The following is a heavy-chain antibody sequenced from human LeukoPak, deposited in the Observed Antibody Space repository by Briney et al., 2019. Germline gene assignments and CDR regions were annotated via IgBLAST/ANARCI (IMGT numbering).Heavy chain of an antibody. CDR2: ISSSSSYI. J-gene: IGHJ2*01. CDR1: GFTFGSYS. CDR3: ARDRVSSPGNFDL. Sequence: GGSLRLSCAASGFTFGSYSMNWVRQAPGKGLEWVSSISSSSSYIYYADSVKGRFTISRDNAKNSLYLQMNSLRAEDTAVYYCARDRVSSPGNFDLWGRGTLVTVSS. D-gene: IGHD6-13*01. V-gene: IGHV3-21*01.